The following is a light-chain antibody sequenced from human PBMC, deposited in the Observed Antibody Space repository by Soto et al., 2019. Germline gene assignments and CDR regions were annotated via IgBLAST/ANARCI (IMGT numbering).Light chain of an antibody. J-gene: IGLJ2*01. Sequence: QSALTQPASVSGSPGQSINISCTGTSSDVGSYNLVSWYQQHPGKAPKLVIYEGDKWPSGVSNRFSGSKSGNTASLTISGLQAEDEADYYCCSYAGGSTLVFGGGTKLTVL. CDR2: EGD. CDR1: SSDVGSYNL. CDR3: CSYAGGSTLV. V-gene: IGLV2-23*01.